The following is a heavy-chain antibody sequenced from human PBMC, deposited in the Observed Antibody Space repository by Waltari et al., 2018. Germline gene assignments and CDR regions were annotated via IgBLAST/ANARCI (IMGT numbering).Heavy chain of an antibody. CDR2: ISGYNGNT. Sequence: QVQLVQSGAEVKKPGASVKVSCKATAYSFPNYGVSWGRQAPGQGLEWMGWISGYNGNTKYAQKFQGRVTMTTDTSTSTAYMELMSLRSDDAAVYYCAGSTSPLGYYYYGMDVWGQGTTVTVSS. D-gene: IGHD1-26*01. CDR3: AGSTSPLGYYYYGMDV. J-gene: IGHJ6*02. V-gene: IGHV1-18*04. CDR1: AYSFPNYG.